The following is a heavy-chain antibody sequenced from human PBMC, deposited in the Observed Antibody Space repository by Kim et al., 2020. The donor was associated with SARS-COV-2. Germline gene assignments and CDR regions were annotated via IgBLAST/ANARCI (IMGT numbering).Heavy chain of an antibody. CDR3: ARVGIAAAGMLDY. Sequence: YADSVKGRFTISRDNAKNSLYLQMNSLRDEDTAVYYCARVGIAAAGMLDYWGQGTLVTVSS. J-gene: IGHJ4*02. V-gene: IGHV3-48*02. D-gene: IGHD6-13*01.